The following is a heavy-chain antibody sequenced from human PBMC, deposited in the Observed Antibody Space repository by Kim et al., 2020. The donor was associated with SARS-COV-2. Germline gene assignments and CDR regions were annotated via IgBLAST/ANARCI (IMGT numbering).Heavy chain of an antibody. D-gene: IGHD6-19*01. CDR3: ARVDGGWYVTGGWFDP. J-gene: IGHJ5*02. V-gene: IGHV4-59*01. CDR1: GGSISSYY. CDR2: IYHSGST. Sequence: SETLSLTCTVSGGSISSYYCSWIRQPPGKGLEWIGYIYHSGSTNYNPSLKSRVTISVDTSKNQFSLKLNSVTAADTAVYYCARVDGGWYVTGGWFDPWGQGTLVTVSS.